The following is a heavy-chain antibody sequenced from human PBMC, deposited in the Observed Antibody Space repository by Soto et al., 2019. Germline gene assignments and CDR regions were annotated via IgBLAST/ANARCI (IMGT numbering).Heavy chain of an antibody. J-gene: IGHJ6*02. V-gene: IGHV4-4*07. CDR2: LYTSGST. CDR1: GGSISSYY. Sequence: PSETLSLTCTVSGGSISSYYWSWIRQAAGKGLEWIGHLYTSGSTNYNPSLKSRVSMSVDTSKNQFSLKLTSVTAADTAVYYCARSAVTTQYYYYGMDVWGQGTTVTVSS. D-gene: IGHD4-17*01. CDR3: ARSAVTTQYYYYGMDV.